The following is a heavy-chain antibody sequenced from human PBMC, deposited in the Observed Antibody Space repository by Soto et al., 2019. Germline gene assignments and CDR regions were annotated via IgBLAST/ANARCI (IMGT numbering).Heavy chain of an antibody. J-gene: IGHJ4*02. V-gene: IGHV5-10-1*01. D-gene: IGHD3-10*01. Sequence: LKISCKGSGYSFTSYWIGWVRQMPGKGLEWMGRIDPSDSYTNYSPSFQGHVTISADKSISTAYLQWSSLKASDTAMYYCASLYYYGSGSYPFDYWGQGTLVTVSS. CDR3: ASLYYYGSGSYPFDY. CDR2: IDPSDSYT. CDR1: GYSFTSYW.